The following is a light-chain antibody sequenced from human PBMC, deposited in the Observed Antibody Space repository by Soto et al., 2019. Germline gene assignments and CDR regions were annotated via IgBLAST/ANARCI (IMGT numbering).Light chain of an antibody. J-gene: IGKJ1*01. CDR1: QSITTD. CDR3: EQSYASPRT. V-gene: IGKV1-39*01. CDR2: TAS. Sequence: DTKMAQTPSSLSASVGDRVTITCRASQSITTDLNWYQQKPGKAPKLLMHTASAFQSGVPSRFSGSASGTNFTLTITSLQPEDVATYYCEQSYASPRTFGQGTKVAIK.